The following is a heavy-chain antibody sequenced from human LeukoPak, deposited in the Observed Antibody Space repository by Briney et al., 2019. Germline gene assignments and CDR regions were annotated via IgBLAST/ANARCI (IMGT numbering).Heavy chain of an antibody. V-gene: IGHV4-38-2*02. CDR2: IYHSGRT. Sequence: PSETLSLTCTVSGYSISSGYYWGWIRPPPGKGLEWIGIIYHSGRTDYNPSLKSRVTISEGTSKNQFSLKLSSVTAADTAVYYCARAFRGIFGVFEAFDIWGQGTMVTVSS. CDR1: GYSISSGYY. J-gene: IGHJ3*02. CDR3: ARAFRGIFGVFEAFDI. D-gene: IGHD3-3*01.